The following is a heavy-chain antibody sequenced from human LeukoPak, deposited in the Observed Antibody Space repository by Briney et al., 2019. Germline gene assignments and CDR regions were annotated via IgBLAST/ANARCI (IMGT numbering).Heavy chain of an antibody. J-gene: IGHJ4*02. Sequence: GESLKISCKGLGYDFSTYWNAWVRQRPGKGLEWMGIIYPGGSETRYDPSFQGQVTISADRSTSTAYLQWSSLRASDTAMYYCARASRDGYDQNFDHWGQGTLVTVSS. CDR1: GYDFSTYW. CDR3: ARASRDGYDQNFDH. D-gene: IGHD5-24*01. V-gene: IGHV5-51*01. CDR2: IYPGGSET.